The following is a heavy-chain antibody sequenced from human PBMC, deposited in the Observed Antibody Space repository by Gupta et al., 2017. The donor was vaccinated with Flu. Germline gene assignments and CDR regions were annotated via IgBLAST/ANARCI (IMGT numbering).Heavy chain of an antibody. D-gene: IGHD2-2*01. J-gene: IGHJ6*02. CDR1: GFTFSSYG. CDR2: IWYDGSNK. V-gene: IGHV3-33*01. Sequence: QVQLVESGGGVVQPGRSLRLSCAASGFTFSSYGMPWVRQAPGKGLEWVAVIWYDGSNKYYADSVKGRFTISRDNSKNTLYLQMNSLRAEDTAVYYCARDLAGVVPAPDVWGQGTTVTVSS. CDR3: ARDLAGVVPAPDV.